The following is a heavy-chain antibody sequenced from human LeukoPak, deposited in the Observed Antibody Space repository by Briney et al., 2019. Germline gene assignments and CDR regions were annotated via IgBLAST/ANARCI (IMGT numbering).Heavy chain of an antibody. CDR1: GFTFSSYA. V-gene: IGHV3-23*01. Sequence: GGSLRLSCAASGFTFSSYAMSWVRQAPGKGLEWVSAISGSGGSTYYADSVKGRFTISRDNSKNTLYLQMNSLRAKDTAIYYCAKTSRYSSSWTVDYWGQGTLVTVSS. CDR3: AKTSRYSSSWTVDY. D-gene: IGHD6-13*01. J-gene: IGHJ4*02. CDR2: ISGSGGST.